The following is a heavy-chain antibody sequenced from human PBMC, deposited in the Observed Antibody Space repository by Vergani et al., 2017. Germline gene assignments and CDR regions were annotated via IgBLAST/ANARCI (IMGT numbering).Heavy chain of an antibody. CDR3: GVIMVRSPRPENWFDS. CDR2: MFHTGEA. D-gene: IGHD3-10*01. V-gene: IGHV4-38-2*02. CDR1: GDSISRGFY. Sequence: QIQLQESGPGLVKPSETLSLTCSVSGDSISRGFYWAWIRQTPEKGLEWIGGMFHTGEASNSPSLQSRVAFSMDTSKNQFSLQLTSVTAANAAVYFCGVIMVRSPRPENWFDSWGRGTLVTVSS. J-gene: IGHJ5*01.